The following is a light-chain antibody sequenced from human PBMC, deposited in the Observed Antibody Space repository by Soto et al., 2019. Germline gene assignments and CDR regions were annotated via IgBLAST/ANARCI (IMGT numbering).Light chain of an antibody. CDR3: SSYTSSTPVV. CDR1: SSDVGAYNY. CDR2: DVS. V-gene: IGLV2-14*01. Sequence: QSALTQPASVSGSPGQSITISCTGTSSDVGAYNYVSWYQQHPGKAPKLMIYDVSNRPSGVSNRFSGSKSGNAASLTISGLQAEDEADYYCSSYTSSTPVVFGGETHLTVL. J-gene: IGLJ2*01.